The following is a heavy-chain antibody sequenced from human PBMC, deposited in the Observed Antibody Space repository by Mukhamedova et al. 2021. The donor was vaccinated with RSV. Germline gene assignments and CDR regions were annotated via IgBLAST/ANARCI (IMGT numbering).Heavy chain of an antibody. D-gene: IGHD5-12*01. J-gene: IGHJ4*02. CDR3: AKDLVEYSGYDKYGGFDY. Sequence: FTISRDNSKNTLYLQMNSLRAEDTAMYYCAKDLVEYSGYDKYGGFDYWGQGTLVTVSS. V-gene: IGHV3-30*02.